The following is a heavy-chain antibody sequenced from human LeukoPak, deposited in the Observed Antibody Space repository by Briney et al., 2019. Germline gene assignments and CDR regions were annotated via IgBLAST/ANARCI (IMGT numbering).Heavy chain of an antibody. CDR3: ARDFPDNSLFDL. J-gene: IGHJ4*02. Sequence: GGSLRLPCEVSGLNFNDYSMHCVRQAPGKGLEWVASITSTRHTIYYAHPVQGRFIISRDNAKNTLSLEMNSLRGEDAALYYCARDFPDNSLFDLWGRGPLVSVSS. V-gene: IGHV3-69-1*02. CDR2: ITSTRHTI. CDR1: GLNFNDYS. D-gene: IGHD5-24*01.